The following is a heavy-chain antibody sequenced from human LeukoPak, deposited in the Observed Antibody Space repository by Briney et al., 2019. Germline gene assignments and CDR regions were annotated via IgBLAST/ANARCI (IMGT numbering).Heavy chain of an antibody. CDR3: AKLAKYFYGSETYYFFEH. V-gene: IGHV3-7*01. J-gene: IGHJ4*02. CDR2: IKQDGSEK. D-gene: IGHD3-10*01. Sequence: GGSLRLSCAASGFTFSSYWMSWVRQAPGKGLEWVANIKQDGSEKYYVDSVKGRFTISRDNAKNSLYLQMNNLRVEDTAVYYCAKLAKYFYGSETYYFFEHWGQGTPVTASS. CDR1: GFTFSSYW.